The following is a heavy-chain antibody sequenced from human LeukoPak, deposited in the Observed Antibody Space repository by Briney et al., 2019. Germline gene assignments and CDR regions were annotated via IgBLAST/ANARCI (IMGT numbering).Heavy chain of an antibody. CDR2: ISYDGSNK. D-gene: IGHD6-19*01. CDR1: GFTFSSYA. Sequence: GRSLRLSCAASGFTFSSYAMHWVRQAPGKGLEWVAVISYDGSNKYYADSVKGRFTISRDNSKNTLYLQMNSLRAEDTAVYYCAGGQGCFDYWGQGTLVTVSS. CDR3: AGGQGCFDY. J-gene: IGHJ4*02. V-gene: IGHV3-30*04.